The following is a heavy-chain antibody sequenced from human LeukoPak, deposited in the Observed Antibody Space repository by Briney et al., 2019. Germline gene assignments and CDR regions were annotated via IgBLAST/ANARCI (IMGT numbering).Heavy chain of an antibody. J-gene: IGHJ4*02. Sequence: TGGSLRLSCAASGFTFSSYGMHWVRQAPGKGLEWVAFIRYDGSNKYYADSVKGRFTISRDNSKNTLYLQMNSLRAEDTAVYYCAKGPGYCSSTSCYRKDYFDYWGQGTLVTVSS. CDR2: IRYDGSNK. CDR3: AKGPGYCSSTSCYRKDYFDY. D-gene: IGHD2-2*02. CDR1: GFTFSSYG. V-gene: IGHV3-30*02.